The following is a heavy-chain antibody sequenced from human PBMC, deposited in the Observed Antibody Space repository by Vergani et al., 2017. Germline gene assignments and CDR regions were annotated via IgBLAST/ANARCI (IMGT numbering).Heavy chain of an antibody. Sequence: QVQLVESGGGVVQPGRSLRLSCAASGFTFDDYAMHWVRQAPGKGLEWVAVISYDGSNKYYADSVKGRFTISRDNSKNTLYLQMNSLRAEDTAVYYCAKYGGYSYGYSQYFDYWGQGTLVTVSS. D-gene: IGHD5-18*01. V-gene: IGHV3-30*18. CDR2: ISYDGSNK. J-gene: IGHJ4*02. CDR1: GFTFDDYA. CDR3: AKYGGYSYGYSQYFDY.